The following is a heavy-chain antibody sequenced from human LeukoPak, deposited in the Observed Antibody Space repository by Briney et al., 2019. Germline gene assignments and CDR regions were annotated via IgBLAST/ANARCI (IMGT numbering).Heavy chain of an antibody. V-gene: IGHV1-46*01. CDR3: ARGPGRYYFDY. Sequence: GASVKVSCKASGYTFTNYYMHWVRQAPGQGLEWMGIINPSGGSTTYAQKFQGRVTMTRDTSTSTVYMELSSLRSEDMALYYCARGPGRYYFDYWGQGTLVTVSS. J-gene: IGHJ4*02. CDR1: GYTFTNYY. CDR2: INPSGGST.